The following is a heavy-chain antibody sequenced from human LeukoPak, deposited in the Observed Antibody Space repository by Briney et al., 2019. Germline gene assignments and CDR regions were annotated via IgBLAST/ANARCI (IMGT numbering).Heavy chain of an antibody. Sequence: GASVKVSCKASGYTFTGYYLHWVRQAPGQGLEWMGIINPSSDSTKYAQKFQGRVTMTRDTSTSTVYMELSSLRSEDTAVYYCARDFAYGSGSTHFDYWGQGTLVTVSS. CDR2: INPSSDST. V-gene: IGHV1-46*01. CDR1: GYTFTGYY. D-gene: IGHD3-10*01. CDR3: ARDFAYGSGSTHFDY. J-gene: IGHJ4*02.